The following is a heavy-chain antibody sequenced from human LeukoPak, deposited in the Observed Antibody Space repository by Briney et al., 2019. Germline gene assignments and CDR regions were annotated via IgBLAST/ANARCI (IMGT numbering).Heavy chain of an antibody. J-gene: IGHJ4*02. D-gene: IGHD4-17*01. Sequence: KPSETLSLTCIVSGGSISGFYWSWIRQPAGKGLEWIGRIYPSGGTNYNPSLKSRVTMSTDTSKNQFSLKLRSVTAADTAVYYCARDYGDLDYWGQGTLVTVSS. CDR1: GGSISGFY. CDR3: ARDYGDLDY. V-gene: IGHV4-4*07. CDR2: IYPSGGT.